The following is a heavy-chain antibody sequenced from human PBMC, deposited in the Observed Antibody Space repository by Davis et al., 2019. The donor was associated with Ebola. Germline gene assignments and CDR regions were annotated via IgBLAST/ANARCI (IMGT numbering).Heavy chain of an antibody. CDR3: ASGGGWLPDN. Sequence: PGGSLRLSCAVYGESFNTYHWNWIRQPPGKGLEWIGEVNPSGITNCNSSLESRVTISVDTSKNQFSLKLTSVTAADTAVYYCASGGGWLPDNWGQGTLVTVSS. CDR2: VNPSGIT. J-gene: IGHJ4*02. CDR1: GESFNTYH. D-gene: IGHD5-12*01. V-gene: IGHV4-34*01.